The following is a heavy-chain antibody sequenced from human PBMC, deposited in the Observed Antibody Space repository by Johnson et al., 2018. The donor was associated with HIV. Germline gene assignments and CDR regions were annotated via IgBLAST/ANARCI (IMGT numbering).Heavy chain of an antibody. J-gene: IGHJ3*02. CDR3: AREPSIAAAGGDGAFDI. D-gene: IGHD6-13*01. CDR2: IYSGGST. V-gene: IGHV3-66*02. Sequence: VQLVESGGGLVQPGGSLRLSCAASGFTVSSNYMSWVRQAPGKGLEWVSVIYSGGSTYYADSVKGRFTISRDNSKNTLYLQMNSLRAEDTAVYYCAREPSIAAAGGDGAFDIWGRGTMVTVSS. CDR1: GFTVSSNY.